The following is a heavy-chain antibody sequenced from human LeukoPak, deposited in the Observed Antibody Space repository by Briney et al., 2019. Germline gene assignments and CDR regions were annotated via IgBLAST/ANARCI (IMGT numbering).Heavy chain of an antibody. D-gene: IGHD6-13*01. J-gene: IGHJ6*03. CDR3: AKVARSSRIAAAGNYYYYYMDV. CDR2: ISYDGSNK. V-gene: IGHV3-30*18. CDR1: GFTFSSYG. Sequence: GGSLRLSCAASGFTFSSYGMHWVRQAPGKGLEWVAVISYDGSNKYYADSVKGRFTISRDNSKNTLYLQMNSLRAEDTAVYYCAKVARSSRIAAAGNYYYYYMDVWGKGTTVTISS.